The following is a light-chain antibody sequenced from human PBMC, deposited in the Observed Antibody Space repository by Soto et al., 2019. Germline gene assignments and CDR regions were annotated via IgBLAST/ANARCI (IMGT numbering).Light chain of an antibody. CDR3: ASWDDRLGAVI. Sequence: SVLTQPPSASGTPGQKVFISCSGSSSNIGGTNYAYWYQQLPGAAPKLLMHSNNLRPSGVPERISGSKFGTAASLAISGIRSEDEAVYYCASWDDRLGAVIFGGGTKVTV. V-gene: IGLV1-47*02. CDR2: SNN. J-gene: IGLJ2*01. CDR1: SSNIGGTNY.